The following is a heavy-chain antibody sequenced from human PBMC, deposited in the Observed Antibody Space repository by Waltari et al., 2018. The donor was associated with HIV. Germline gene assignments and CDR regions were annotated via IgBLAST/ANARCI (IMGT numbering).Heavy chain of an antibody. D-gene: IGHD4-4*01. V-gene: IGHV1-2*06. CDR2: INPNSGGT. J-gene: IGHJ6*02. CDR1: GYTFHGYY. CDR3: AREGARMTTMIYYYYGMDV. Sequence: QVQLVQSGAEVKKPGASVKVSCKASGYTFHGYYMHWVRQAPGQGLEWMGRINPNSGGTNYAQQFQGRVTMTRDTSISTAYMELSRLRSDDTAVYYCAREGARMTTMIYYYYGMDVWGQGTTVTVSS.